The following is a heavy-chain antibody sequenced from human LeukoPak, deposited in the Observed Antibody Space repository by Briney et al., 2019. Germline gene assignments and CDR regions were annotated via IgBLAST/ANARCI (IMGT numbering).Heavy chain of an antibody. Sequence: GGSLRLSRAASGFTVSSNYMSWVRQAPGKGREWAPVSYSGGSTYYADSVKGRFTISRDNSKNTLYLQMNSLRAEDTAVYYCARDKERAQGIWGQGTMVTVSS. CDR3: ARDKERAQGI. V-gene: IGHV3-66*02. J-gene: IGHJ3*02. CDR1: GFTVSSNY. D-gene: IGHD5-24*01. CDR2: SYSGGST.